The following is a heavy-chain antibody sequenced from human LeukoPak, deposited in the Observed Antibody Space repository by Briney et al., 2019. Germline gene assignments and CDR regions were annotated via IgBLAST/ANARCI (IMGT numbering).Heavy chain of an antibody. CDR2: IIPIFGTA. V-gene: IGHV1-69*06. CDR3: ARSRQWWYYYMDV. D-gene: IGHD2-15*01. J-gene: IGHJ6*03. CDR1: GGTFSSYA. Sequence: SVKVSCKASGGTFSSYAISWVRQAPGQGLEWMGGIIPIFGTANYAQKFQGRVTITADKSTSTAYMELSSLRSEDTAVYYCARSRQWWYYYMDVWGKGTTVTVSS.